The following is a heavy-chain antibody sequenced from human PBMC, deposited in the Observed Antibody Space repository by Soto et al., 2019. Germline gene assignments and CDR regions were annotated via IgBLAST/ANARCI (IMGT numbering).Heavy chain of an antibody. Sequence: QVQLVQSGAEVKKPGASVKVSCKASGYTFINYGISWVRQAPGQGLEWMGWISPYRGNTNYAQKFQGRVTMTSDTSTTTAYMELRSLRSDDTGVYYCAIQIVPSVYYGMDVWRQGTTVTVSS. CDR3: AIQIVPSVYYGMDV. D-gene: IGHD2-2*01. V-gene: IGHV1-18*01. CDR2: ISPYRGNT. CDR1: GYTFINYG. J-gene: IGHJ6*01.